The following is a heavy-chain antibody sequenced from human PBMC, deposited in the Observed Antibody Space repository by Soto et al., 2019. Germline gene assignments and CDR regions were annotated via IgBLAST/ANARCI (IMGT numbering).Heavy chain of an antibody. Sequence: QVQLVQSGAEVKKPGASVKVSCEATGYTFTGNYLHWVRQAPGQGLEWMGWIHPHSGATKHAQKLQGWVTMTRDTSISTAYLDLSSLKSNDTAVYYCVREGVGPTYGWFDPWGQGTLVTVSS. D-gene: IGHD1-26*01. CDR3: VREGVGPTYGWFDP. CDR2: IHPHSGAT. J-gene: IGHJ5*02. V-gene: IGHV1-2*04. CDR1: GYTFTGNY.